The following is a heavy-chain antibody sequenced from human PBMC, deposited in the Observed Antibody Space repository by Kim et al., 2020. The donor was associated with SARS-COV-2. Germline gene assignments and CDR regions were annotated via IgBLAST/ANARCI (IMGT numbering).Heavy chain of an antibody. CDR1: GFTFSSYG. CDR2: ISYDGSNK. J-gene: IGHJ4*02. Sequence: GGSLRLSCAASGFTFSSYGMHWVRQAPGKGLEWVAAISYDGSNKYYADSVKGRFTISRDNSKNTLYLQMNSLRAEDTAVSYCARVDTANDYWGQGTLVTVSS. CDR3: ARVDTANDY. V-gene: IGHV3-33*05. D-gene: IGHD5-18*01.